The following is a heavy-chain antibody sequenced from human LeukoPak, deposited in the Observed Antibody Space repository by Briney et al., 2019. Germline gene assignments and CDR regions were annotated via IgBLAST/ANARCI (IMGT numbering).Heavy chain of an antibody. V-gene: IGHV3-9*01. Sequence: GGSLRLSCAASGVTFDDDAMHWVRQVPGKGVGWVSGISWNSGNMGYADSVRGRFTISRDNASNSLYLHMHSPRAEDTALYYCARDLGVYTYGSHFDYXGQGTLVTVSS. J-gene: IGHJ4*02. CDR1: GVTFDDDA. CDR3: ARDLGVYTYGSHFDY. CDR2: ISWNSGNM. D-gene: IGHD5-18*01.